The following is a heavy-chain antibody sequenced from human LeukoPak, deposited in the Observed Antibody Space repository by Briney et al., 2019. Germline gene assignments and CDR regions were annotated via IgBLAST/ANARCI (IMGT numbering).Heavy chain of an antibody. CDR2: MNPKSGDT. CDR3: ARSGKNIAAAVFDY. D-gene: IGHD6-13*01. J-gene: IGHJ4*02. Sequence: ASVKVSCKASGYSFTNYDINWVRQATGQGLEWMGWMNPKSGDTGYSQKFQGRVFITRDTSINTAYMELSSLRSEDTAVYYCARSGKNIAAAVFDYWGQGTLVTVSS. CDR1: GYSFTNYD. V-gene: IGHV1-8*03.